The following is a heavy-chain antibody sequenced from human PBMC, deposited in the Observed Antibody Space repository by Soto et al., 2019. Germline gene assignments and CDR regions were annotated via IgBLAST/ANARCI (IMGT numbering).Heavy chain of an antibody. CDR3: AKDGLGGWFGELFSAFDI. CDR2: ISGSGGST. D-gene: IGHD3-10*01. Sequence: VGSLRLSCAASGFTFSSYAMSWVRQAPGKGLEWVSAISGSGGSTYYADSVKGRFTISRDNSKNTLYLQMNSLRAEDTAVYYCAKDGLGGWFGELFSAFDIWGQGTMVTVSS. V-gene: IGHV3-23*01. J-gene: IGHJ3*02. CDR1: GFTFSSYA.